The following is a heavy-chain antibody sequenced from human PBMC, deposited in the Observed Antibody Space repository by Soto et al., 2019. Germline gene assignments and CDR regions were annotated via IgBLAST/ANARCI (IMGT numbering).Heavy chain of an antibody. CDR1: GGSISSYY. J-gene: IGHJ4*02. CDR2: MYYIGST. Sequence: SETLSLTCTVSGGSISSYYCSWIRQPPGKGLEWIGYMYYIGSTNYNPSLQSRVTISLDTSKNQFSLKLSSVTAADTAVYYCARAGPYGSAPDYWGQGTLVTVSS. D-gene: IGHD3-10*01. CDR3: ARAGPYGSAPDY. V-gene: IGHV4-59*08.